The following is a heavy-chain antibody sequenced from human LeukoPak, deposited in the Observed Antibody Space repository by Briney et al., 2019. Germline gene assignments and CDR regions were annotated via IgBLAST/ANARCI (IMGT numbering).Heavy chain of an antibody. J-gene: IGHJ4*02. CDR1: GFTVSSTY. CDR3: AKGSSSWQMGAFDY. Sequence: GGSLRLSCAASGFTVSSTYMNWVRQAPGKGLEWVSVIYSGGSTNYADSVKGRFTISRDNSKNTLYLQMNSLRAEDTAVYYCAKGSSSWQMGAFDYWGQGTLVTVSS. D-gene: IGHD6-13*01. CDR2: IYSGGST. V-gene: IGHV3-53*01.